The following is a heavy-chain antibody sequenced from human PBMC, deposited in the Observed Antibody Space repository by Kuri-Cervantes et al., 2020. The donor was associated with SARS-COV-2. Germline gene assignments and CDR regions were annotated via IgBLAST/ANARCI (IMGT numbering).Heavy chain of an antibody. D-gene: IGHD1-26*01. CDR3: ARGWYPVGATILYYFDY. J-gene: IGHJ4*02. CDR2: INHSGST. V-gene: IGHV4-34*01. Sequence: SQTLSLTCAVSGGSFSGYYWSWIRPPPGKGLEWIGEINHSGSTNYNPSLTSRVTISVDTSKNQFSLKLSSVTAAGTAVCYCARGWYPVGATILYYFDYWGQGTLVTVSS. CDR1: GGSFSGYY.